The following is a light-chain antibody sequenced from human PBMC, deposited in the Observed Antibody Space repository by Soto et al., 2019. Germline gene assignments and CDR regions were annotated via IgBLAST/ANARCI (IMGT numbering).Light chain of an antibody. Sequence: DIQMTQSPSTLSASVGARVTITCPASQSISSWLAWYQQKPGKAPKLLIYKASSLESGVPSRFSGSGSGTEFTLTISSLQPDDFATYYCQQYNSYPYTCGEGTKLVIK. CDR2: KAS. J-gene: IGKJ2*01. V-gene: IGKV1-5*03. CDR3: QQYNSYPYT. CDR1: QSISSW.